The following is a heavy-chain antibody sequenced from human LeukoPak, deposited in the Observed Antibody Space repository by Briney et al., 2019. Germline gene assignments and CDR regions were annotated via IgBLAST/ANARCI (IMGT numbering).Heavy chain of an antibody. CDR2: IYLSGST. D-gene: IGHD3-10*01. CDR1: GGSISNYY. Sequence: SETLSLTCSVSGGSISNYYWNWIRQPPGRGLEWIGYIYLSGSTNYNPSLKSRVTISVDTSKNQFSLKLNSVTAADTAVYYCARGLITLVRGSFDCWGQGTLVTVSS. J-gene: IGHJ4*02. CDR3: ARGLITLVRGSFDC. V-gene: IGHV4-59*01.